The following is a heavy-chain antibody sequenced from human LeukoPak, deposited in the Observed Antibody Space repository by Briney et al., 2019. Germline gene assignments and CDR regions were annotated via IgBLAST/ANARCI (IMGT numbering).Heavy chain of an antibody. CDR2: IYYSGNT. V-gene: IGHV4-59*12. CDR3: ARGPTISETGYFDY. CDR1: GGSISNYY. Sequence: SETLSLTCTVSGGSISNYYWSWIRQPPGKGLEWIGYIYYSGNTNYNPSLKSRVTISVDTSKNQFSLKVTSLTAADTAVYYCARGPTISETGYFDYWGQGTLVTVSS. J-gene: IGHJ4*03. D-gene: IGHD1-1*01.